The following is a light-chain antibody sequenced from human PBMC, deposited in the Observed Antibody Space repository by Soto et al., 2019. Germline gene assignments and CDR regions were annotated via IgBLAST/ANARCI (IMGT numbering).Light chain of an antibody. V-gene: IGKV3-11*01. Sequence: EIVLTQSPGTLSLSPGERATLSCRASQSVSSYLAWYQQKPGQAPRLLIYDASTRATGISARFSGSGSGTDFTLTISSLEPEDFAVYHCQQRSNWPVTFGQGTKVEVK. CDR2: DAS. J-gene: IGKJ1*01. CDR1: QSVSSY. CDR3: QQRSNWPVT.